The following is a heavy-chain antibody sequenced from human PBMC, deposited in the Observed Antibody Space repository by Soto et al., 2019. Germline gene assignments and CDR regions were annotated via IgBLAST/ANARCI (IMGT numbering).Heavy chain of an antibody. Sequence: QVQLVQSGAEVKKPGASVKVSCKASGYTFASYAISWMRQAPGQGLEWMGWISAYNGNTNYAQKHQGRVTMTTDTSTGTDYMALMSLRSDDTSVYYCARDPPPPDYGGQGTLVTVSS. CDR2: ISAYNGNT. V-gene: IGHV1-18*01. CDR1: GYTFASYA. CDR3: ARDPPPPDY. J-gene: IGHJ4*02.